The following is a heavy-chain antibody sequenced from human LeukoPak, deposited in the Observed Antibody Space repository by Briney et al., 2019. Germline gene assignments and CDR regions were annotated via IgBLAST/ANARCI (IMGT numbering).Heavy chain of an antibody. V-gene: IGHV1-18*01. D-gene: IGHD6-25*01. CDR2: ISAYNGNT. Sequence: GASVKVSCKASGYTFTSYGISWVRQAPGQGLEWMGWISAYNGNTNYAQKLQGRVTMTRDTSISTAYMELISLTSEDTAIYFCARGPAALGRAFDIWGPGTIVSVSS. J-gene: IGHJ3*02. CDR1: GYTFTSYG. CDR3: ARGPAALGRAFDI.